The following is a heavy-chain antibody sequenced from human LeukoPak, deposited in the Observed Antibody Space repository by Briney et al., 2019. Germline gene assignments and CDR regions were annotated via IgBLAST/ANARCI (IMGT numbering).Heavy chain of an antibody. V-gene: IGHV1-8*02. CDR2: MNPNSGNT. CDR3: ARGVGPRDRWWELLSTYYYYYYMDV. J-gene: IGHJ6*03. Sequence: GASVKVSCKASGYTFTSYDINWVRQATGQGLEWMGWMNPNSGNTGYAQKFQGRVTMTRNTSISTAYMELSSLRSEDTAVYYCARGVGPRDRWWELLSTYYYYYYMDVWGKGTTVTISS. D-gene: IGHD1-26*01. CDR1: GYTFTSYD.